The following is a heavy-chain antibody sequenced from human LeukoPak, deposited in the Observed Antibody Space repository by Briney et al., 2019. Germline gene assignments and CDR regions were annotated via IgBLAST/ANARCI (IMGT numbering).Heavy chain of an antibody. D-gene: IGHD1-7*01. V-gene: IGHV4-61*02. J-gene: IGHJ4*02. CDR1: GGSLSSSTSY. CDR2: IYTSGRT. CDR3: ARDSVTGTTRIDY. Sequence: SETLSLTCTVSGGSLSSSTSYWSWIRQPAGKGLEWIGRIYTSGRTDYNPSLKSRVTISINTSKNQFSLDLTSVTAADTAVYYCARDSVTGTTRIDYWGQGTLVTVSS.